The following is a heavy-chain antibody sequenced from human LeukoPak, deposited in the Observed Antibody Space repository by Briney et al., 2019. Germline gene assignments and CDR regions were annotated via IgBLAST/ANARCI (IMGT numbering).Heavy chain of an antibody. CDR1: GASFSGYY. J-gene: IGHJ4*02. D-gene: IGHD4-17*01. CDR3: VRLTTVRAGFFYCFDY. Sequence: SETLSLTCAVYGASFSGYYSSWIRQPPGKGLEWIGEINHSGSTNYNPSLKSRVTISVDTSKNQFSMKLSSLTAADTAVYCCVRLTTVRAGFFYCFDYWGQGTLVTVSS. V-gene: IGHV4-34*01. CDR2: INHSGST.